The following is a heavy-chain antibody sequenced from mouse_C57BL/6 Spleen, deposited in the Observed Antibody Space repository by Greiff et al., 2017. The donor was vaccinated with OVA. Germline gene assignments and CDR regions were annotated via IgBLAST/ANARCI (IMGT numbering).Heavy chain of an antibody. CDR2: IHPNSGST. Sequence: QVQLQQPGAELVKPGASVQLSCKASCYTFTSYWMHWVKQRPGQGLEWIGMIHPNSGSTNYNEKFKSKATLTVDKSSSTAYMQLSSLTSEDSAVYYCARPYYGSSHYYAMDYWGQGTSVTVSS. V-gene: IGHV1-64*01. CDR3: ARPYYGSSHYYAMDY. D-gene: IGHD1-1*01. CDR1: CYTFTSYW. J-gene: IGHJ4*01.